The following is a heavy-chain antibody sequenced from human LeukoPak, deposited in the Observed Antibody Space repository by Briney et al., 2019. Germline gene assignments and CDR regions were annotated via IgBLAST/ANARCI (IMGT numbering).Heavy chain of an antibody. D-gene: IGHD6-6*01. V-gene: IGHV3-30*18. J-gene: IGHJ4*02. CDR1: GFTFSSYG. Sequence: GGSLRLSCAASGFTFSSYGMHWVRQAPGKGLEWVAVISYDGSNKYYADSVKGRFTISRDNSKNTLYLQMNSLRAEDTAVYYCAKDRFGGYSSSFFDYWGQGTLVTVSS. CDR3: AKDRFGGYSSSFFDY. CDR2: ISYDGSNK.